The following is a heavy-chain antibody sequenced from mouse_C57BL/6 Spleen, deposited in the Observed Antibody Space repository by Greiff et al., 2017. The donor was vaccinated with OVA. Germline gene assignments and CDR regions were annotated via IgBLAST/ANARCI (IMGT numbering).Heavy chain of an antibody. V-gene: IGHV5-4*01. Sequence: EVKLMESGGGLVKPGGSLKLSCAASGFTFSSYAMSWVRQTPEKRLEWVATISDGGSYTYYPDNVKGRFTISRDNAKNNLYLQMSHLKSEDTAMYYCARERGDEDFDYWGQGTTLTVSS. D-gene: IGHD3-3*01. J-gene: IGHJ2*01. CDR1: GFTFSSYA. CDR3: ARERGDEDFDY. CDR2: ISDGGSYT.